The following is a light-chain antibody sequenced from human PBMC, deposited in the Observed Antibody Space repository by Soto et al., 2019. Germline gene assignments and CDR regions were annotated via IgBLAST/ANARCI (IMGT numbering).Light chain of an antibody. Sequence: ELVMTQSPATLSVSPGERATLSCRASQRINSNLAWYQQKPGQAPRLLIYDASTRATGIPARFSGSGSGTEFTLAISSLQSEDFAVYYCQQYNNWPPWTFGQGTKVEIK. J-gene: IGKJ1*01. CDR1: QRINSN. CDR3: QQYNNWPPWT. CDR2: DAS. V-gene: IGKV3-15*01.